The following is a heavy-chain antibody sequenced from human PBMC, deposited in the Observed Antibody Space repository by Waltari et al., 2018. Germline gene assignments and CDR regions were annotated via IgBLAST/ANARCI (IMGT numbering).Heavy chain of an antibody. V-gene: IGHV4-59*11. J-gene: IGHJ4*02. Sequence: QVQLQESGPGLVKPSETLSLTCTVSGGSISSHYWSWIRQPPGKGLEWIGYIYYSGSTNYNPSLKSRVTISVDTSKNQFSLKLSSVTAADTAVYYCASSYGSGLKEYYFDYWGQGTLVTVSS. CDR2: IYYSGST. D-gene: IGHD3-10*01. CDR1: GGSISSHY. CDR3: ASSYGSGLKEYYFDY.